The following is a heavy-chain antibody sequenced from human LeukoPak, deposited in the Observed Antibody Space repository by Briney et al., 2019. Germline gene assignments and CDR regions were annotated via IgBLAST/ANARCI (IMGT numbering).Heavy chain of an antibody. V-gene: IGHV3-73*01. Sequence: GGSLRLPCGASGFTFTGSAMHGVRRASGKGLEGVGRIRSSSHSDATAYAESVKGRFTISRDDSPKTAYLQMNSLKTEDTAVYYCARGGVCSGGNCYYYFDYWGQRTLVSVSS. J-gene: IGHJ4*02. CDR2: IRSSSHSDAT. D-gene: IGHD2-15*01. CDR3: ARGGVCSGGNCYYYFDY. CDR1: GFTFTGSA.